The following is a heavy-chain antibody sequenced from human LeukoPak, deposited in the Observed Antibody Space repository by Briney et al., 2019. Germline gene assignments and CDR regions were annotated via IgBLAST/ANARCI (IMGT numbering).Heavy chain of an antibody. J-gene: IGHJ4*02. D-gene: IGHD3-9*01. Sequence: PSETLSLTCTVSGVSISSNYWSWIRQPPGRGLEWIGYIYYSGSTNYNPSLKSRVTISVDTSKNQFSLKLSSVTAADTAVYYCARMVDYDILTGYYRDYWGQGTLVTVSS. CDR2: IYYSGST. CDR1: GVSISSNY. V-gene: IGHV4-59*01. CDR3: ARMVDYDILTGYYRDY.